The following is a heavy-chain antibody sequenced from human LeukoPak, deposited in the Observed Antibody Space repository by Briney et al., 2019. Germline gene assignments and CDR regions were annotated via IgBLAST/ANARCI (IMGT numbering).Heavy chain of an antibody. Sequence: GASVKVSCKASGYTFTSYGISWVRQAPGQGLEWMGWISAYNGNTNYAQKLQGRVTMTTDTSTSTAYMELSRLRSDDTAVYYCAREGSLLWFGDSIKNWFDPWGQGTLVTVSS. D-gene: IGHD3-10*01. CDR1: GYTFTSYG. CDR2: ISAYNGNT. V-gene: IGHV1-18*01. CDR3: AREGSLLWFGDSIKNWFDP. J-gene: IGHJ5*02.